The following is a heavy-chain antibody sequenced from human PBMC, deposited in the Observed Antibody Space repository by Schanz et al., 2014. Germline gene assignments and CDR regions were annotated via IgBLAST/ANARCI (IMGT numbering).Heavy chain of an antibody. V-gene: IGHV3-48*01. CDR2: ITYNGGTI. D-gene: IGHD3-10*01. Sequence: EVQVVESGGGLVPPGGSLRLSCAASGITFSSHSFNWVRQAPGKGLEWISYITYNGGTIYYADSVKGRFTISRDNAKNSLYLQMNSLRAEDTAVYHCVSSGSYSSYAFWGQGTLVTVSS. CDR1: GITFSSHS. CDR3: VSSGSYSSYAF. J-gene: IGHJ4*02.